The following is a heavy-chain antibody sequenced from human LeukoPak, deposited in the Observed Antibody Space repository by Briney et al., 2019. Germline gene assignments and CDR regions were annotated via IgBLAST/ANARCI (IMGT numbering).Heavy chain of an antibody. J-gene: IGHJ4*02. V-gene: IGHV4-59*01. CDR2: IYYSGST. CDR1: GGSISSYY. Sequence: SETLSLTCTVSGGSISSYYWSWIRQPPGKGLEWIGYIYYSGSTNYNPSLKSRVTISVDTSKNQFSLKLSSVTAADTAVYYCARNYGDYVLGYWGQGTLVTVS. CDR3: ARNYGDYVLGY. D-gene: IGHD4-17*01.